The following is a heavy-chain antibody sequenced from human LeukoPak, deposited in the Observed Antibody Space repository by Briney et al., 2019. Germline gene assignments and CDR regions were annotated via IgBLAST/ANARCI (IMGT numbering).Heavy chain of an antibody. D-gene: IGHD3-3*01. CDR2: IYYSGST. J-gene: IGHJ6*03. Sequence: SETLSLTCTVSGGSISSYYWSWIRQPPGKGLEWIGYIYYSGSTNYNPSLKSRVTISVDTSKNQFSLKLRSVTAADTAVYYCARGYDFWSGYYTPHYYYYYMDVWGKGTTVTVSS. CDR1: GGSISSYY. CDR3: ARGYDFWSGYYTPHYYYYYMDV. V-gene: IGHV4-59*01.